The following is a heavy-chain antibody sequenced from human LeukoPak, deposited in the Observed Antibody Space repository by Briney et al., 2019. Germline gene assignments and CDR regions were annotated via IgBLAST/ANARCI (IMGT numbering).Heavy chain of an antibody. CDR3: ASRYYDILTTYYYYGMDV. CDR1: VGTFSSYA. Sequence: SVKVSCKASVGTFSSYAISWVRQAPGQGLEWMGRIIPILGIANYAQKFQGRVTITADKSTGTAYMELSSLRSEDTAVYYCASRYYDILTTYYYYGMDVWGQGTTVTVSS. J-gene: IGHJ6*02. CDR2: IIPILGIA. V-gene: IGHV1-69*04. D-gene: IGHD3-9*01.